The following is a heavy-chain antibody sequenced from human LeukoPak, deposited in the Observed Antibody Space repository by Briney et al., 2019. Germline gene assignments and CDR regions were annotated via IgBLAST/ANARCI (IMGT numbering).Heavy chain of an antibody. CDR2: IYYSGST. Sequence: PSESLSLTCTVSGGSISSGGYYWRWIRQHPGKGLEWIGYIYYSGSTYYNPSLKSRVTISVDTSKNQFSLKLSSVTAADTAVYYCARDRPYGSGSYCDYWGQGTLVTVSS. J-gene: IGHJ4*02. CDR1: GGSISSGGYY. D-gene: IGHD3-10*01. V-gene: IGHV4-31*03. CDR3: ARDRPYGSGSYCDY.